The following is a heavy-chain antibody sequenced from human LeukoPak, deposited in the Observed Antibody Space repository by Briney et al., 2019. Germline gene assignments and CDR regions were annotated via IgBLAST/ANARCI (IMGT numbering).Heavy chain of an antibody. CDR2: IKQDGSDK. CDR1: GFTFSSYW. CDR3: ASSTYSGSHWDAFDI. Sequence: GGSMRLSCAASGFTFSSYWMSWVRQAPGKGLEWVANIKQDGSDKYYVDSVKGRFTISRDNAKNTLYLQMNSLRAEDTAVYYCASSTYSGSHWDAFDIWGQGTMVTVSS. V-gene: IGHV3-7*01. J-gene: IGHJ3*02. D-gene: IGHD1-26*01.